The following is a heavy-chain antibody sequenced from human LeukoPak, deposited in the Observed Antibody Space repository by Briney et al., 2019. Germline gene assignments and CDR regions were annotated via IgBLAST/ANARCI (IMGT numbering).Heavy chain of an antibody. CDR2: ISGSGSTE. CDR3: ARGGRGYGMDV. V-gene: IGHV3-48*03. J-gene: IGHJ6*02. CDR1: GFTFSSYE. Sequence: PGGSLRLSCAASGFTFSSYEINWVRQAPGKGLVWVSSISGSGSTENYADSATGRFTISRDNAKDSLFLQMNSLRGEDTAVYYCARGGRGYGMDVWGQGTTVTV.